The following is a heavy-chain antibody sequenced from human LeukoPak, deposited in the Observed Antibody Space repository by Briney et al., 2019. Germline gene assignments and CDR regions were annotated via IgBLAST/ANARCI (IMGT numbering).Heavy chain of an antibody. Sequence: GGSLRLSCAASGFTFSSYAMSCVRQAPGKGLEWVSTIGGGGESTYYADSVKGRFTISRDNSKNTVYLQMNSLRAEDTAVYYCAKVLSGSQDYWGQGTLVTVFS. J-gene: IGHJ4*02. CDR3: AKVLSGSQDY. D-gene: IGHD1-26*01. CDR2: IGGGGEST. V-gene: IGHV3-23*01. CDR1: GFTFSSYA.